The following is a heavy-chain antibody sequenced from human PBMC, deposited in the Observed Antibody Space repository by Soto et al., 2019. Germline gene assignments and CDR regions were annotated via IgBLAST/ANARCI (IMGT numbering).Heavy chain of an antibody. CDR2: FDPEDGET. CDR1: GYTLTELS. D-gene: IGHD3-10*01. J-gene: IGHJ6*02. V-gene: IGHV1-24*01. CDR3: ATFKSGGSGGGYYGMDV. Sequence: ASVKVSCKVSGYTLTELSMHWVRQAPGKGLEWMGGFDPEDGETIYAQKFQGRVTMTEETSTDTAYMELSSLRSEDTAVYYCATFKSGGSGGGYYGMDVWGQGTTVTVSS.